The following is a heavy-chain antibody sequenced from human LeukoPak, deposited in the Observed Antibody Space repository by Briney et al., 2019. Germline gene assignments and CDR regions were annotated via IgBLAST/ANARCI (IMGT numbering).Heavy chain of an antibody. Sequence: GGSLRLSCAASGFTFSGYAMSWVRQAPGKGLEWVSSISSSGDNTFYADSVKGRFTISRDNSKNTLHLQMNSLRAEDTAVYYCAKALGDLGSYYYGMDVWGQGTTVTVSS. CDR3: AKALGDLGSYYYGMDV. J-gene: IGHJ6*02. D-gene: IGHD3-10*01. V-gene: IGHV3-23*01. CDR1: GFTFSGYA. CDR2: ISSSGDNT.